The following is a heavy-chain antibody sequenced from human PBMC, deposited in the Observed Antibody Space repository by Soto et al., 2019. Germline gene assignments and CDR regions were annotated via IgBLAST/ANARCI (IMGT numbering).Heavy chain of an antibody. D-gene: IGHD4-17*01. CDR3: AKDLYDYGDSDAFDI. J-gene: IGHJ3*02. CDR2: ISYDGSNK. CDR1: GFTFSTYG. V-gene: IGHV3-30*18. Sequence: QVQLVESGGGVVQPGRSLRLSCAASGFTFSTYGMHWVHQAPGKGLEWVAVISYDGSNKYYADSVKGRFTISRDNSKNTLYLQMNSLRAEDTAMYYCAKDLYDYGDSDAFDIWGLGTMVTVSS.